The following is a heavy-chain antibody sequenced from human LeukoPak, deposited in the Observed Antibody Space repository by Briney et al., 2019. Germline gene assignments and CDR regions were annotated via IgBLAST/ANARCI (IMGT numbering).Heavy chain of an antibody. J-gene: IGHJ4*02. Sequence: GGSLRLSCAASGLTLSNFWMHWVRQVPGKGLVWVSRISPDGSKSRYADFVKGRFIISRDNAKNALYLQMNSLRAEETAMYYCASQGGYWGQGTLVAVSS. CDR1: GLTLSNFW. V-gene: IGHV3-74*01. D-gene: IGHD3-16*01. CDR3: ASQGGY. CDR2: ISPDGSKS.